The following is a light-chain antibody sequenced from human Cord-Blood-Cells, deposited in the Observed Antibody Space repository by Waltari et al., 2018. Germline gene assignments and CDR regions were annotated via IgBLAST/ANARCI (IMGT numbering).Light chain of an antibody. CDR3: QQRSNWIT. CDR2: DAS. V-gene: IGKV3-11*01. J-gene: IGKJ5*01. CDR1: QSVSSD. Sequence: EIVLTQSPATLSLSQGERAPLSCRASQSVSSDLAWYQQKPGQAPRLLIYDASNRATGIPARFSGSGSGTDFTLTISSLEPEDFAVYYCQQRSNWITFGQGTRLEIK.